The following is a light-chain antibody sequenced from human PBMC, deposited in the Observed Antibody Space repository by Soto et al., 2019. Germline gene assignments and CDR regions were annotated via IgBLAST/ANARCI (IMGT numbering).Light chain of an antibody. Sequence: DIQMTQSPSSLSASVGDRVSITCQASQDIGSSLNWYQQKPGKAPKVLIYDASHLETGVPSRFSGSGSGTDLTLTINCRQPEDIATYYCHEYDNLFTVGPRTKVDF. J-gene: IGKJ3*01. CDR2: DAS. V-gene: IGKV1-33*01. CDR3: HEYDNLFT. CDR1: QDIGSS.